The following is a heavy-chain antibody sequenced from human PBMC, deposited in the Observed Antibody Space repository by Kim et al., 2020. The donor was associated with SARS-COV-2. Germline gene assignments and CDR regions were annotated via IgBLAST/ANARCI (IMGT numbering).Heavy chain of an antibody. D-gene: IGHD3-16*01. CDR1: GFTFSNAW. CDR2: IKSKTDGGTT. V-gene: IGHV3-15*01. Sequence: GGSLRLSCAASGFTFSNAWMSWVRQAPGKGLEWVGRIKSKTDGGTTDYAAPVKGRFTISRDDSKNTLYLQMNSLKTEDTAVYYCTTGLAFGAILELYYYYYGMDVWGQGTTVTVSS. CDR3: TTGLAFGAILELYYYYYGMDV. J-gene: IGHJ6*02.